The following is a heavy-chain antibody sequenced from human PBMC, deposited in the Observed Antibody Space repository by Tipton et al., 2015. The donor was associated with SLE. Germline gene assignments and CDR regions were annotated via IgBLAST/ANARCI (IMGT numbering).Heavy chain of an antibody. D-gene: IGHD6-19*01. J-gene: IGHJ4*02. CDR3: AKDHSSGWNGFDY. V-gene: IGHV4-59*01. CDR2: IYYSGST. Sequence: LRLSCTVSGGSISSYYWSWIRQPPGKGLEWIGYIYYSGSTNYNPSLKSRVTISVDTSKNQFSLKLSSVTAEDTALYYCAKDHSSGWNGFDYWGQGTLVTVSS. CDR1: GGSISSYY.